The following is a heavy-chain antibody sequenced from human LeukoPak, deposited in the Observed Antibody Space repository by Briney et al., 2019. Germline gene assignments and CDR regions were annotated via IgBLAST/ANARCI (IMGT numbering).Heavy chain of an antibody. J-gene: IGHJ5*02. CDR1: GGSFSGYY. Sequence: SETLSLTCAVYGGSFSGYYWSWIRQPPGKGLEWIGEINHSGSTNYNPSLKSRVTISVDTSKNQFSLKLSSVTAADTAVYYCARGGIAVASTRGWFDPWGQGTLVTVSS. V-gene: IGHV4-34*01. D-gene: IGHD6-19*01. CDR2: INHSGST. CDR3: ARGGIAVASTRGWFDP.